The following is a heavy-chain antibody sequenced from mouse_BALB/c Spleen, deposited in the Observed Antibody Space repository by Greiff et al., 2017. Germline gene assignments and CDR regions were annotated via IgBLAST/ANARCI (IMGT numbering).Heavy chain of an antibody. CDR3: ARWIFYGSSYDGFAY. J-gene: IGHJ3*01. D-gene: IGHD1-1*01. CDR2: ILPGSGST. Sequence: QVQLQQSGAELVRSGASVKLSCTASGFNIKDYYMHWVKQRPGHGLEWIGEILPGSGSTNYNEKFKGKATFTADTSSNTAYMQLSSLTSEDSAVYYCARWIFYGSSYDGFAYWGQGTLVTVSA. V-gene: IGHV1-9*01. CDR1: GFNIKDYY.